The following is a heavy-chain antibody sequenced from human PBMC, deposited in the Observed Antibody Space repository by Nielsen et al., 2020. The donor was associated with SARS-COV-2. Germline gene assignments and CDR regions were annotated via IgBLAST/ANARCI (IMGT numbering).Heavy chain of an antibody. CDR3: ARDRWQQLVPTY. D-gene: IGHD6-13*01. CDR2: IYYSGST. CDR1: GGSISSYY. V-gene: IGHV4-59*13. Sequence: SETLSLTCTVSGGSISSYYWSWIRQPPGKGLEWFGYIYYSGSTNYNPSLRSRVTILVDTSKNHFSLKLTSVTAADTAVYYCARDRWQQLVPTYWGQGTLVTVSS. J-gene: IGHJ4*02.